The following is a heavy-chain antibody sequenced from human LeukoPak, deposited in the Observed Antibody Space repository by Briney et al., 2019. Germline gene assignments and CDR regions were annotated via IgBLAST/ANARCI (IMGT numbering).Heavy chain of an antibody. CDR1: GGSISSSSYY. J-gene: IGHJ6*03. CDR3: ARDGEDYYYYYMDV. V-gene: IGHV4-61*02. CDR2: IQSSGST. Sequence: SETLSLTCTVSGGSISSSSYYWSWIRQPAGKGLEWIGRIQSSGSTNYNPSLKSRVTIPEDTSKNQFPLKLRSVTAADTAVYYCARDGEDYYYYYMDVWGKGTTVTVSS. D-gene: IGHD3-10*01.